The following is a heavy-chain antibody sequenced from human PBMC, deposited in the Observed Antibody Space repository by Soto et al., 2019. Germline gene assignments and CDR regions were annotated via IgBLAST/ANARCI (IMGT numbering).Heavy chain of an antibody. Sequence: GASVKVSCKVSGYTLTELSMHWVRQAPGKGLEWMGGFDPEDGETIYAQKFQGRVTMTEGTSTDTAYMELSSLRSEDTAVYYCATDLWGYNWNYNAFDIWGQGTMVTVSS. V-gene: IGHV1-24*01. CDR1: GYTLTELS. D-gene: IGHD1-7*01. CDR3: ATDLWGYNWNYNAFDI. J-gene: IGHJ3*02. CDR2: FDPEDGET.